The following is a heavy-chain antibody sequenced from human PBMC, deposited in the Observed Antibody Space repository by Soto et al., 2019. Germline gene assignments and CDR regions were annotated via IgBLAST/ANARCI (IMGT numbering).Heavy chain of an antibody. CDR3: AGGQSSGGWYFDL. CDR2: ISPLFGTT. Sequence: QVQLVQSGTEVKKPGSSVKVSCEASGGTFTSSTISWVRQAPGQGLEWMGGISPLFGTTNYAQKFQGRVTITADGSSGTGDMELKSLKFDGTAVYFCAGGQSSGGWYFDLWGRGTLVTVSS. J-gene: IGHJ2*01. V-gene: IGHV1-69*01. D-gene: IGHD3-16*01. CDR1: GGTFTSST.